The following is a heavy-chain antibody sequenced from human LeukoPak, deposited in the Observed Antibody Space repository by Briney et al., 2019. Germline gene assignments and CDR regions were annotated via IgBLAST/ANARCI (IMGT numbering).Heavy chain of an antibody. CDR2: ISAYNGAT. J-gene: IGHJ4*02. D-gene: IGHD1-7*01. Sequence: ASVKVSCTASGYTFSSYGFSWVRQAPGQGLEWMGWISAYNGATNYAQNLQGRVTMTTDTSTRTAYMELRSLTSDDTAVYYCARDPSGETTEFDYWGQGTLVTVSS. V-gene: IGHV1-18*01. CDR1: GYTFSSYG. CDR3: ARDPSGETTEFDY.